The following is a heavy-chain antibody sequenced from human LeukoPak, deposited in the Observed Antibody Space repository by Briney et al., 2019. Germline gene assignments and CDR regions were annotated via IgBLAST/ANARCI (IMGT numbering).Heavy chain of an antibody. CDR1: GFTFSSSA. D-gene: IGHD6-19*01. CDR2: ISSNGVST. CDR3: ARVAYTSGWSTFDY. Sequence: GGSLRPSCPASGFTFSSSAVHWVRQAPGKGLEYLSAISSNGVSTYYADSVKGRFTISRDNSKNTLYLQMGSLRAEDMAVYYCARVAYTSGWSTFDYWGQGTLVTVSS. J-gene: IGHJ4*02. V-gene: IGHV3-64*02.